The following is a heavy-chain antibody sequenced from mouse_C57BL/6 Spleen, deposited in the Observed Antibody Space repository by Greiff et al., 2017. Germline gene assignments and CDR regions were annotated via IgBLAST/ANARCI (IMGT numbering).Heavy chain of an antibody. CDR2: IYPRSGNT. Sequence: QVQLQQSGAELARPGASVKLSCKASGYTFTSYGISWVKQRTGQGLEWIGEIYPRSGNTSYNEKFKGKATLTADKSSSTAYMELRSLTSEDSAVYFCARGLSITTADYYAMDYWGQGTSVTVSS. V-gene: IGHV1-81*01. J-gene: IGHJ4*01. CDR1: GYTFTSYG. D-gene: IGHD1-2*01. CDR3: ARGLSITTADYYAMDY.